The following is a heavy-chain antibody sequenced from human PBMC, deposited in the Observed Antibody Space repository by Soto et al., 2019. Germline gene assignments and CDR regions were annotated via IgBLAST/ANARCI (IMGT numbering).Heavy chain of an antibody. J-gene: IGHJ4*02. D-gene: IGHD6-13*01. CDR3: TRLHFIVEPGINY. CDR1: GLSFSDSG. V-gene: IGHV3-73*01. Sequence: VGSLRLSCAASGLSFSDSGIHWVRQASGKGLEWVGRIRTKSNHYATAYAASVKGRFTISRDDSRNTAYLQMNSLETEDTAVYYCTRLHFIVEPGINYWGQGTLVTVS. CDR2: IRTKSNHYAT.